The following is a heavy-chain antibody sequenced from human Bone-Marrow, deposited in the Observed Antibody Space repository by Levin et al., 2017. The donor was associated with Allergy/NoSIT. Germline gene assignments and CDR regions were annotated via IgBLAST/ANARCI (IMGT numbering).Heavy chain of an antibody. Sequence: SETLSLTCTVSGGSISSSSYYWGWIRQPPGMGLEWIGSIYYSGSTYYNPSLKSRVTISVDTSKNQFSLKLSSVTAADTAVYYCARDIPVAEAPMDAFDIWGQGTMVTVSS. V-gene: IGHV4-39*07. J-gene: IGHJ3*02. CDR3: ARDIPVAEAPMDAFDI. D-gene: IGHD2-21*01. CDR2: IYYSGST. CDR1: GGSISSSSYY.